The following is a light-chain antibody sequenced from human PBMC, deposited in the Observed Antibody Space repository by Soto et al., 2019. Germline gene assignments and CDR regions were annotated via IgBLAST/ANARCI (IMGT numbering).Light chain of an antibody. Sequence: QSAVTQPPSASGSPGQSVTISCTGTSSDVGGYNYVSWYQQHPGKAPKLMIYEVSKRPSGVPDRFSGSKSGNTASLTVSGLQAEAEADYYCSSYARSNGYVFGTGTKVTVL. CDR3: SSYARSNGYV. V-gene: IGLV2-8*01. CDR2: EVS. CDR1: SSDVGGYNY. J-gene: IGLJ1*01.